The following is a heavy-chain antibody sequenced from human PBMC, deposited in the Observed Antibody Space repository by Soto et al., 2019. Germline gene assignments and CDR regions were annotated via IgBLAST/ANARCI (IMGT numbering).Heavy chain of an antibody. CDR1: GFTFSSYG. CDR3: VKDKGQWLPTDWFDA. J-gene: IGHJ5*02. CDR2: ISDDGSNK. D-gene: IGHD6-19*01. V-gene: IGHV3-30*18. Sequence: QVQLVESGGGVVQPGRSLRLSCAASGFTFSSYGMHWVRQAPGKGLEWVAVISDDGSNKYYADDGSNKFYEDPAKGRFTISRDNSKNTLYLQISSVRAEDTAVYFCVKDKGQWLPTDWFDAWGQGTLVTVSS.